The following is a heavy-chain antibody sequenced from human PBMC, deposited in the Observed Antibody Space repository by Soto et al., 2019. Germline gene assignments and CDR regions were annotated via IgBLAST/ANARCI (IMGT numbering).Heavy chain of an antibody. D-gene: IGHD3-22*01. Sequence: TSETLSLTCXVSGGSISSYYWSWIRQPPGKGLEWIGYIYYSGSTNYNPSLKSRVTISVDTSKNQFSLKLSSVTAADTAVYYCARVRGYRTVYYGMDVWGQGTTVTVSS. CDR3: ARVRGYRTVYYGMDV. CDR1: GGSISSYY. CDR2: IYYSGST. V-gene: IGHV4-59*01. J-gene: IGHJ6*02.